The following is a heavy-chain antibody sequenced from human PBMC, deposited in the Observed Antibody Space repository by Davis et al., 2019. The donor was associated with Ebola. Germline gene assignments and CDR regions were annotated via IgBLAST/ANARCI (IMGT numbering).Heavy chain of an antibody. J-gene: IGHJ4*02. CDR1: GYTFTDYY. Sequence: ASVKVSCKASGYTFTDYYMHWVRQAPGQGLEWLGRINPNSGGTNYAQKFQDRATMTRDRSTSTVYMELSRLRSDDTAVYYCARDIRNTIFGVVIIGHWGQGTLVTVSS. CDR3: ARDIRNTIFGVVIIGH. D-gene: IGHD3-3*01. V-gene: IGHV1-2*06. CDR2: INPNSGGT.